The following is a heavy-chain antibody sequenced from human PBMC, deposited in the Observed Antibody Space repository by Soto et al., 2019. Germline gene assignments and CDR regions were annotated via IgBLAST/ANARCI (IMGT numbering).Heavy chain of an antibody. J-gene: IGHJ6*03. Sequence: GGSLRLSCAASGFTSSSYAMSWVRQAPGKGLEWVSAISGSGGSTYYADSVKGRFTISRDNSKNTLYLQMNSLRAEDTAVYYCAKHRYSYYYYYMDVWGKGTTVTVSS. CDR2: ISGSGGST. CDR3: AKHRYSYYYYYMDV. V-gene: IGHV3-23*01. CDR1: GFTSSSYA.